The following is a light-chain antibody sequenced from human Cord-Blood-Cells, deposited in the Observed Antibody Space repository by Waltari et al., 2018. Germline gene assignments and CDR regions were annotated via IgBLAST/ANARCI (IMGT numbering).Light chain of an antibody. CDR3: QQYNSYRT. Sequence: DIQMTQSPSTLSASVGDRVTITCRASQSISSWLAWYQQKPGKAPKLLIYDASSLESGVPSRFSGSGAGTEFTLTISSRQPDDFATYYCQQYNSYRTFGQGTKVVIK. CDR2: DAS. CDR1: QSISSW. V-gene: IGKV1-5*01. J-gene: IGKJ1*01.